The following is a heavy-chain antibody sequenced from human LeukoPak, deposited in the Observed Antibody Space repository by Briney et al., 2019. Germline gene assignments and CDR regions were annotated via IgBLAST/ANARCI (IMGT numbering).Heavy chain of an antibody. CDR2: IYTSGST. V-gene: IGHV4-4*09. J-gene: IGHJ4*02. CDR1: GGSISSYY. CDR3: ATTYGSGSYLFDY. Sequence: SETLSLTCTVSGGSISSYYWSWIRQPPGKGLEWIGYIYTSGSTNYNPSLKSRVTISVDTSKNQFSLKLSSVTAADTAVYYCATTYGSGSYLFDYWGQGTLVTVSS. D-gene: IGHD3-10*01.